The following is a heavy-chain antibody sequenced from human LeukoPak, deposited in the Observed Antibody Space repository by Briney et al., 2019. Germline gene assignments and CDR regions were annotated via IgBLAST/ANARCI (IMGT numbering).Heavy chain of an antibody. D-gene: IGHD6-13*01. CDR1: GFTFSDDY. CDR3: ARLKYTSSWRYFFDD. J-gene: IGHJ4*02. CDR2: ISSSGSSI. V-gene: IGHV3-11*04. Sequence: GGSLRLSCAASGFTFSDDYMSWIRQAPGKGLEWVSYISSSGSSIYYGDSVKGRFTISRGNAKNSLYLQMNSLRADDTAMYYCARLKYTSSWRYFFDDWGQGTLVTVSS.